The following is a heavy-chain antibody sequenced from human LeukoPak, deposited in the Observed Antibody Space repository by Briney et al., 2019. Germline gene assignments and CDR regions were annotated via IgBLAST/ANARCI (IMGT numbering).Heavy chain of an antibody. D-gene: IGHD3-3*01. CDR1: GGSINNYF. J-gene: IGHJ2*01. CDR2: IYYSGST. Sequence: SETLSLTCTVSGGSINNYFWSWIRQPPGKGLEWIGYIYYSGSTKYSPSLKSRVTISVDTSKNQLSLNLRSVTTADTAVYYCAKFWTGYGYFDVWGRGTLVTVSS. V-gene: IGHV4-59*08. CDR3: AKFWTGYGYFDV.